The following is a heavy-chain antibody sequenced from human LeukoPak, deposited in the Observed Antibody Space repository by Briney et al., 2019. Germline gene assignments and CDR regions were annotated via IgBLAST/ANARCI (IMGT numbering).Heavy chain of an antibody. CDR2: ISGSGVI. Sequence: SEALSLTCTVSGGPITTYYLSWIRQSAGMGLEWIGRISGSGVITYNPSLKSRVILSLDTSNNHFSLKLISVTAADTAVYYCARDSGTTGEVKFDPWGQGMLVTVSS. J-gene: IGHJ5*02. D-gene: IGHD3-10*01. V-gene: IGHV4-4*07. CDR1: GGPITTYY. CDR3: ARDSGTTGEVKFDP.